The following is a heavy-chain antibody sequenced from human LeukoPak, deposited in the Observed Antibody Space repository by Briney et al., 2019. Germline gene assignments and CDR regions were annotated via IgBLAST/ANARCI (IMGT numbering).Heavy chain of an antibody. J-gene: IGHJ4*02. CDR3: ARGVDYYGV. Sequence: PSETLSLTCAVYGGSFSGYYWSWIRQPPGKGLEWIGEINHSGGTNYNPSLKSRATISVDTSKKQFSLKLSSVTAADTAVYYCARGVDYYGVWGQGTLVTVSS. CDR2: INHSGGT. V-gene: IGHV4-34*01. D-gene: IGHD3-10*01. CDR1: GGSFSGYY.